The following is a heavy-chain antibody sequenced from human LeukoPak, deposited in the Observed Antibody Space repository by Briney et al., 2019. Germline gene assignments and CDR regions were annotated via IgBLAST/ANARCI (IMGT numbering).Heavy chain of an antibody. CDR1: GVTVSTSY. Sequence: PGGSLRLSCAASGVTVSTSYMSWVRQAPGKGLEWVSIMYSGGATDYADSVKGRFTISRDNSKNTLYLQMNSLRVEDTAVYYCARDPSPYYSDYGHWGQGTLVTVSS. V-gene: IGHV3-66*01. CDR3: ARDPSPYYSDYGH. D-gene: IGHD4-11*01. CDR2: MYSGGAT. J-gene: IGHJ4*02.